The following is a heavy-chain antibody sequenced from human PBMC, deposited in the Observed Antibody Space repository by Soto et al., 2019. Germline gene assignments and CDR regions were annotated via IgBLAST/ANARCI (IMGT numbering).Heavy chain of an antibody. V-gene: IGHV5-51*01. CDR3: ARSGIFGVVNVHPYYYYGMDV. J-gene: IGHJ6*01. CDR2: IYPGDSDT. CDR1: GYSFTSYW. D-gene: IGHD3-3*01. Sequence: GESLKISCKGSGYSFTSYWIGWVRQMPWKGLEWMGIIYPGDSDTRYSPSFQGQVTISADKSISTAYLQWSSLKASDTVMYYCARSGIFGVVNVHPYYYYGMDVWGQGTTVTVS.